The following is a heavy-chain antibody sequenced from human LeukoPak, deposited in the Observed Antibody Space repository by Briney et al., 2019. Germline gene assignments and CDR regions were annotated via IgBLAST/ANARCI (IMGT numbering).Heavy chain of an antibody. CDR2: ISGSGGST. Sequence: GGSLRLSCAASGFTFSSYAMNWVRQAPGKGLEWVSAISGSGGSTYYADSVKGRFTISRDNSKNTLYLQMNSLRAEDTAAYYCAKAQEQWLVVDWGQGTLVTVSS. D-gene: IGHD6-19*01. V-gene: IGHV3-23*01. CDR1: GFTFSSYA. J-gene: IGHJ4*02. CDR3: AKAQEQWLVVD.